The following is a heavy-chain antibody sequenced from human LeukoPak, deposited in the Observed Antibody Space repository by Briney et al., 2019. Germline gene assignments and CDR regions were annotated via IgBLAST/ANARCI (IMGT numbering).Heavy chain of an antibody. D-gene: IGHD4-11*01. CDR2: IYTSGST. J-gene: IGHJ5*02. CDR3: ARDWVDPYSNYVLLDP. CDR1: GGSISSYY. Sequence: SETLSLTCTVSGGSISSYYWSWIRQPAGKGLEWIGRIYTSGSTNYNPSLKSRVTMSVDTSKNQFSLKLSSVTAADTAVYYCARDWVDPYSNYVLLDPWGQGTLVTVSS. V-gene: IGHV4-4*07.